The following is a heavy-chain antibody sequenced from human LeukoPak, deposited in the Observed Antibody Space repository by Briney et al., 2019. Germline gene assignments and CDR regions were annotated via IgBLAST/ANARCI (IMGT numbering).Heavy chain of an antibody. Sequence: GASVKVSCKSSGYSFTGYYMHWVRQAPGQGLEWMGWLNPNSGGTNFAQKFQGRVTVTRDTSIGTAYMELSSLRSDDTALYYCARGSVGIYWYFDLWGRGTLVTVS. CDR2: LNPNSGGT. D-gene: IGHD2-2*01. J-gene: IGHJ2*01. CDR1: GYSFTGYY. CDR3: ARGSVGIYWYFDL. V-gene: IGHV1-2*02.